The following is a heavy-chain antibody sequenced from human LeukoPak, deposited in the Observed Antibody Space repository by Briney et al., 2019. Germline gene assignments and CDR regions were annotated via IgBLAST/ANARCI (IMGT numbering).Heavy chain of an antibody. CDR3: AREDSGSYYNFYYFYMDV. V-gene: IGHV4-59*01. J-gene: IGHJ6*03. CDR1: GGSINSYY. D-gene: IGHD3-10*01. CDR2: IHYTGST. Sequence: PSETLSLTCTVSGGSINSYYWSWIRQPPGKGLECIGYIHYTGSTNYNPSLKSRVTISVDTSKNQFSLKLSSVTAADTAIYYCAREDSGSYYNFYYFYMDVWGKGTTVTISS.